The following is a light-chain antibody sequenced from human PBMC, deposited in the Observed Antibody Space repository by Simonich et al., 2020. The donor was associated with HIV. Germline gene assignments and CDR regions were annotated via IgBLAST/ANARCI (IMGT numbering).Light chain of an antibody. J-gene: IGLJ3*02. Sequence: QSVLTQPPSASGTPGQRVTISCSGSSSNIGSNFVYWYQQLPGPAPNLLIYRNDQRPSGVPDRFSGSKSGTSASLAISGLRSEDEADYYCVAWDDSLSGPVFGGGTRLTIL. V-gene: IGLV1-47*01. CDR3: VAWDDSLSGPV. CDR2: RND. CDR1: SSNIGSNF.